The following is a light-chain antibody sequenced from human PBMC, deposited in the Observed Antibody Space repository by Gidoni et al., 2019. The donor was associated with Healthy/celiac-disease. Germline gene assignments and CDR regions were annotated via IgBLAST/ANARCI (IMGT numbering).Light chain of an antibody. CDR3: QQYGSSLRT. J-gene: IGKJ2*01. CDR1: QSVSSSY. Sequence: IVLRQSPGTLSLSPGERATLSCRASQSVSSSYLAWYQQKPGQAPRLLIYGASSRATGIPDRFSGSGSGTDFTLTISRLEPEDFAVYYCQQYGSSLRTFXQXTKLEIK. V-gene: IGKV3-20*01. CDR2: GAS.